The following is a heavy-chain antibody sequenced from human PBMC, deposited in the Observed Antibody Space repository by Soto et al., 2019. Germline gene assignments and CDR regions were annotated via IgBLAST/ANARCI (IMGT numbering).Heavy chain of an antibody. J-gene: IGHJ5*02. CDR3: ARPGTTDT. D-gene: IGHD1-1*01. CDR1: GYTFTSNW. V-gene: IGHV5-51*01. CDR2: IYPTDSDT. Sequence: GESLKISCRGSGYTFTSNWIGWVRQMPGKGLEWMGVIYPTDSDTRYNPSFQGQVTISADKSITTAYLQWSSLKASDSAMYYCARPGTTDTWGQGTLVTVSS.